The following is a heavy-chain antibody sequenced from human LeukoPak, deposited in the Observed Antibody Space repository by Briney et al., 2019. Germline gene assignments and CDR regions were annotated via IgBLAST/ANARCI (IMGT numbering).Heavy chain of an antibody. CDR2: IQQDGSEK. Sequence: GGSLRLSCAASGFTFSSYEMHWVRQAPGKGLEWVANIQQDGSEKYYVDSVKGRFTISRDNAKNSLYLQMNILRAEDTAVYYCARVFSGWYGYYFDYWGQGTLVTVSS. J-gene: IGHJ4*02. CDR3: ARVFSGWYGYYFDY. D-gene: IGHD6-19*01. V-gene: IGHV3-7*01. CDR1: GFTFSSYE.